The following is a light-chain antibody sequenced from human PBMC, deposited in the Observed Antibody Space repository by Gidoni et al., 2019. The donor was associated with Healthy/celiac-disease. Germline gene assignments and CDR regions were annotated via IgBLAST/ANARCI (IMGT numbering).Light chain of an antibody. CDR2: EVS. J-gene: IGLJ1*01. CDR3: SSYAGSNNFV. V-gene: IGLV2-8*01. Sequence: QSALTQPPSASGSPGQSVTISCTGTSSDVGGSNYVSWYHQHPGKAPKLRIYEVSKRPSGVPDRFSGSKSGNTASLTVSGLQAEDEADYYCSSYAGSNNFVFGTGTKVTVL. CDR1: SSDVGGSNY.